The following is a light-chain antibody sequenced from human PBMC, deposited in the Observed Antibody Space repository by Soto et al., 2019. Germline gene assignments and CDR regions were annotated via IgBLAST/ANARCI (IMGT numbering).Light chain of an antibody. Sequence: DIVLTQSPDSLAVSLGERATINCKSSHNILYSSDNKPYLSWYKQRPGQPPKLLFYSASTRVSGVPDRFSGSGSGTHFTITITSLPADDVGVYYCQQYYSSPPTFGHGTKVEIK. CDR1: HNILYSSDNKPY. CDR2: SAS. CDR3: QQYYSSPPT. V-gene: IGKV4-1*01. J-gene: IGKJ1*01.